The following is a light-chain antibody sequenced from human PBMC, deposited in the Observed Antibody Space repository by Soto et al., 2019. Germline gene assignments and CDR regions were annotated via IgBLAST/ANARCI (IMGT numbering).Light chain of an antibody. CDR1: SSDIGSDKL. CDR2: EAF. Sequence: QSVLTQPASVSGSPGQSITISCTGTSSDIGSDKLVSWYQQHPGRAPKIIIYEAFKRHSGVSNRFSGSRSGNTASLTISGLRGEDEADYYCCSYAGSTTWVFGGGTQLTVL. CDR3: CSYAGSTTWV. V-gene: IGLV2-23*01. J-gene: IGLJ3*02.